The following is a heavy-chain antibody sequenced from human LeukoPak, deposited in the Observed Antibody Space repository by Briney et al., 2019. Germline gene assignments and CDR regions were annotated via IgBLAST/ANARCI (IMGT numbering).Heavy chain of an antibody. CDR3: TRLGGTVVSPVVSDI. V-gene: IGHV3-73*01. Sequence: PGGSLRLSCAASGFTFSGSAMHWVRQASGKGLEWVGRIRSKANSCATAYAASVKGRFTISRDDSKNTAYLQMNSLKTEDTAVYYCTRLGGTVVSPVVSDIWGQGTMVTVSS. CDR2: IRSKANSCAT. CDR1: GFTFSGSA. J-gene: IGHJ3*02. D-gene: IGHD4-23*01.